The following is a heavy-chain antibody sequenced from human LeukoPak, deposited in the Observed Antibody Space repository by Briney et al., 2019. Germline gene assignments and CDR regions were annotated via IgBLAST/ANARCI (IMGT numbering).Heavy chain of an antibody. D-gene: IGHD3-10*01. V-gene: IGHV1-2*02. CDR1: GYTFTGYY. J-gene: IGHJ4*02. Sequence: ASVKVSCKASGYTFTGYYMHWVRQAPGQGLEWMGWINPNSGSTNYAQNFRGRITMTRDTSISTAYMELSSLRSDDTAVYYCARETPSEGIDYWGQGTLVTVSS. CDR2: INPNSGST. CDR3: ARETPSEGIDY.